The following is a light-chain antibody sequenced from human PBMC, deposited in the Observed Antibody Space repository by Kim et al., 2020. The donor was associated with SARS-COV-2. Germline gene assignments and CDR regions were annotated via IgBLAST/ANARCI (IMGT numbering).Light chain of an antibody. CDR3: SSFAGSNSWV. Sequence: GQSVTISCTGTSSDVGYYNYVSWYQQHPGKAPKLMIYEVSERPSGVPDRFSGSKSGNTASLTVSGLQAEDEADYYCSSFAGSNSWVFGGGTQLTVL. CDR2: EVS. J-gene: IGLJ3*02. CDR1: SSDVGYYNY. V-gene: IGLV2-8*01.